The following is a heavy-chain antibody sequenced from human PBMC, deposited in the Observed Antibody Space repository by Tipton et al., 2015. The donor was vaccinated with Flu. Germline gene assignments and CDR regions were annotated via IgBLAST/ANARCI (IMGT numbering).Heavy chain of an antibody. V-gene: IGHV4-38-2*02. CDR2: ISRGGST. Sequence: GLVKPSETLSLTCIVSGDSIRSDYFWGWIRQPPGKGLEWIGQISRGGSTYYNSSLQSRTTISVDSSRNRFSLKVKSVTAADTATYYCARRDYSNYVSQPKNWFDHWGQGTLVTVSS. J-gene: IGHJ5*02. CDR3: ARRDYSNYVSQPKNWFDH. CDR1: GDSIRSDYF. D-gene: IGHD4-11*01.